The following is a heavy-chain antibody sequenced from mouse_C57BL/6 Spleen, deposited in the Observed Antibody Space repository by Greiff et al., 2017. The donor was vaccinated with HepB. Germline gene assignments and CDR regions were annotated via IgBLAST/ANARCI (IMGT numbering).Heavy chain of an antibody. D-gene: IGHD4-1*01. Sequence: QVQLQQSGAELVRPGASVTLSCKASGYTFTDYEMHWVKQTPVHGLEWIGAIDPETGGTAYNQKFKGKAILTADKSSSTAYMERRSLTSEDSAVYYCTRGNWDFDYWGQGTTLTVSS. CDR3: TRGNWDFDY. V-gene: IGHV1-15*01. CDR1: GYTFTDYE. J-gene: IGHJ2*01. CDR2: IDPETGGT.